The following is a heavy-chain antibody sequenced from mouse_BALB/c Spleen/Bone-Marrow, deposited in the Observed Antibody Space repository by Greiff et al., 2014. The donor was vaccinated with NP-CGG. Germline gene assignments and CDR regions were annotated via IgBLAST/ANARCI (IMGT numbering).Heavy chain of an antibody. CDR3: ARGDCYYGSGRAWFAY. Sequence: QVHVKQSGPELVKPGASVRMSCKASGYTFTSYFIHWVKQRPGQGLEWIGWIYPGDGSTKYNEKFKGKTTLTADKSSSTAYMLLSSLTSEDSAIYFCARGDCYYGSGRAWFAYWGQGTLVTVSA. V-gene: IGHV1S56*01. CDR1: GYTFTSYF. J-gene: IGHJ3*01. D-gene: IGHD1-1*01. CDR2: IYPGDGST.